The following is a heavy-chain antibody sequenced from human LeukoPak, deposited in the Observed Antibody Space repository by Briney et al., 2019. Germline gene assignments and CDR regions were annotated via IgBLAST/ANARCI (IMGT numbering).Heavy chain of an antibody. CDR3: ARHRYYGWFDP. Sequence: SETLSLTCAVYGGSFSGYYWSWIRQPPGKGLEWIGEINHSGSTNYNPSLKSRVTISVDTSKNQFSLKLSSVTAADTAVYYCARHRYYGWFDPWGQGTLVTVSS. D-gene: IGHD3-10*01. CDR1: GGSFSGYY. CDR2: INHSGST. J-gene: IGHJ5*02. V-gene: IGHV4-34*01.